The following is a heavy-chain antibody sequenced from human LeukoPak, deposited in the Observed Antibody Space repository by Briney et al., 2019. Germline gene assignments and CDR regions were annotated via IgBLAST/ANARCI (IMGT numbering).Heavy chain of an antibody. V-gene: IGHV1-2*02. Sequence: ASVKVSCKASGYTFTGYYMHWVRQAPGQGLEWMGWINPNSGGTNYAQKFQGRVTMTRDTSISTAYMELSRLRSDDTAVYYCARPLGGMMVYATWFAPGGRETLVTVPS. CDR1: GYTFTGYY. D-gene: IGHD2-8*01. J-gene: IGHJ5*02. CDR2: INPNSGGT. CDR3: ARPLGGMMVYATWFAP.